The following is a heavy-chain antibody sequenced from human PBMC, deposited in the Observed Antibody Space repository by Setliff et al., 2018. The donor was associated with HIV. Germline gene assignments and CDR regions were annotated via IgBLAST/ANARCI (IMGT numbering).Heavy chain of an antibody. J-gene: IGHJ6*02. V-gene: IGHV4-59*08. Sequence: NPSETLSLTCTVAGGSIRSYYWNWIRQPPGKGLESIGHIFDSGSAYYNPSLKSRVTISLDTSKNQFSLKLTSVTAADTAVYYCARGGAGYPAKGRAMDVWGQGTTVTVSS. CDR1: GGSIRSYY. CDR2: IFDSGSA. CDR3: ARGGAGYPAKGRAMDV. D-gene: IGHD3-16*01.